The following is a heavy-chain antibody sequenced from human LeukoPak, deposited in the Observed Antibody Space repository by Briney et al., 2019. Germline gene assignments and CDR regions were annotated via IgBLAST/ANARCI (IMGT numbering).Heavy chain of an antibody. V-gene: IGHV3-7*01. D-gene: IGHD6-13*01. CDR1: GFKFSSYW. CDR3: ARDRGPWGSSWYWFVP. Sequence: GGSLRLFCAASGFKFSSYWMSWVRQAPGKGLEGVANIKQDGSEKYYVDSVKGRFTISRDNAKKSLYLQMNSLRAEGTAVYYCARDRGPWGSSWYWFVPWGQETLVTVSS. CDR2: IKQDGSEK. J-gene: IGHJ5*02.